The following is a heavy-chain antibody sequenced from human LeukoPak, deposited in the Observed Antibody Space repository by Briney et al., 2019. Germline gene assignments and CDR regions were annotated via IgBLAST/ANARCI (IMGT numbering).Heavy chain of an antibody. J-gene: IGHJ5*01. CDR3: ARVKRFPQFGGLWFDS. V-gene: IGHV4-34*01. Sequence: SETLSLTCAVYGGSLSSYYWSWIRQSPGKGLEWIGEITHSRSTNYNPSLKSRVTISLDTSKSQFSLKLTSVTTADTAVYYCARVKRFPQFGGLWFDSWGQGTLLTVSS. CDR1: GGSLSSYY. CDR2: ITHSRST. D-gene: IGHD3-10*01.